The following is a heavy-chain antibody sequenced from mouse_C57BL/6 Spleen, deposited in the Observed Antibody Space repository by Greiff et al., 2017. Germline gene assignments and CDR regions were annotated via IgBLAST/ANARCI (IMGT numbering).Heavy chain of an antibody. J-gene: IGHJ2*01. Sequence: EVHLVESGGGLVKPGGSLKLSCAASGFTFSDYGMHWVRQAPEKGLEWVAYISSGSSTIYYADTVKGRFTISRDNAKNTLFLQMTSLRSEDTAMXYCARDYSKRFDYWGQGTTLTVSS. CDR3: ARDYSKRFDY. CDR2: ISSGSSTI. CDR1: GFTFSDYG. D-gene: IGHD2-5*01. V-gene: IGHV5-17*01.